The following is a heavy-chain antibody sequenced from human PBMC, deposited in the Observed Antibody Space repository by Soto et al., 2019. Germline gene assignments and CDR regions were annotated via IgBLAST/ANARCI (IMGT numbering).Heavy chain of an antibody. CDR2: IKSKTDGGTA. CDR1: GFNLCRPW. J-gene: IGHJ4*02. CDR3: ITVIYYDILPCYHNVAY. Sequence: PGGSLRLSCVASGFNLCRPWMTWVRQDAGKWPEWVGRIKSKTDGGTADYAAPVKGRATISRDDSKNTVFLQMNSMKTEDTAVYYFITVIYYDILPCYHNVAYWGQGAMVKSPQ. V-gene: IGHV3-15*01. D-gene: IGHD3-9*01.